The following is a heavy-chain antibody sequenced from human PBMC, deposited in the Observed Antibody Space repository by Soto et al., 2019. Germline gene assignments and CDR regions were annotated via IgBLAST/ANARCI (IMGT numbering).Heavy chain of an antibody. Sequence: QVQLVESGGGLVKPGGSLRLSCADSGFTFSDYYMSWIRQAPGKGLEWVSYISSSGSTIYYADSVKGRFTISRDNAKNSLYLQMNSLRAEDTAVYYCAIAVAAAGYYYYYYYYMDVWGKGTTVTVSS. D-gene: IGHD6-13*01. CDR1: GFTFSDYY. V-gene: IGHV3-11*01. CDR3: AIAVAAAGYYYYYYYYMDV. CDR2: ISSSGSTI. J-gene: IGHJ6*03.